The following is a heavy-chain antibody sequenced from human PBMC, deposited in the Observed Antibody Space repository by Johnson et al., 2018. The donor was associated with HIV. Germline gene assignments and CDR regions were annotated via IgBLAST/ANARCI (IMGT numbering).Heavy chain of an antibody. D-gene: IGHD6-6*01. J-gene: IGHJ3*02. CDR2: TPGGDGGT. CDR3: AKVHIAARWSDAFDI. Sequence: QVQLVESGGGLVQPGGSLRVSCAASGFKYAASGLAFSNYAVKWVSHTPGGDGGTSFADSVKGRFTVSRDSSKNTLFLQMNSLRAEDTAVYFCAKVHIAARWSDAFDIWGQGTMVTVSS. V-gene: IGHV3-NL1*01. CDR1: GFKYA.